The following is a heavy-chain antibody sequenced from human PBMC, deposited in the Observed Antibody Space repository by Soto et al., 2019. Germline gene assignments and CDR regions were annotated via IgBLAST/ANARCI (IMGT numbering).Heavy chain of an antibody. Sequence: GGSLRLSCAASGFTFSSYGMHWVRQAPGKGLEWVAVISYDGSNKYYADSVKGRFTISRDNSKNTLYLQMNSLRAEDTAVYYCAKGWSYSGYYYGMDVWGQGTTVTVSS. CDR2: ISYDGSNK. CDR3: AKGWSYSGYYYGMDV. V-gene: IGHV3-30*18. J-gene: IGHJ6*02. D-gene: IGHD1-26*01. CDR1: GFTFSSYG.